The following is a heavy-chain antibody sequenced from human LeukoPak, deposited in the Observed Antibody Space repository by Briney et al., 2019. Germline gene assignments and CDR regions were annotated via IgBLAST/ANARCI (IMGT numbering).Heavy chain of an antibody. Sequence: GGSLRLSCAASGFTFSNYAMNWVRQAPGKGLEWVSGINDNGGRTNSADSVKGRFNISRDNSENTLYLQMNSLRAEDTALYYCAKDTRDRAAAASRGYYFDCWGQGTLVSVSS. D-gene: IGHD6-13*01. CDR1: GFTFSNYA. V-gene: IGHV3-23*01. CDR2: INDNGGRT. CDR3: AKDTRDRAAAASRGYYFDC. J-gene: IGHJ4*02.